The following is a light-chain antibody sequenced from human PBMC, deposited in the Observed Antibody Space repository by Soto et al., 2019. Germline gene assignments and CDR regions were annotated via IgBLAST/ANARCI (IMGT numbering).Light chain of an antibody. V-gene: IGLV2-18*02. CDR3: SSYTSSSTLV. Sequence: HSALTQPPSVSGSPGQSVTISCTGSSSDVGSYNRVSWYQQPPGTAPRVMIYEVSNRPLGVPDRFSGSKSGNTASLTISGLQAEDEADYYCSSYTSSSTLVFGGGTQLTVL. CDR2: EVS. J-gene: IGLJ2*01. CDR1: SSDVGSYNR.